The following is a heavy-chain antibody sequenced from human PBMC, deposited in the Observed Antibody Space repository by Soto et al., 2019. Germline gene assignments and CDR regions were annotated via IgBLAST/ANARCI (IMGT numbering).Heavy chain of an antibody. CDR3: ARGGGYSFGLAPYYFDF. Sequence: QVQLVESGGGVVQPGRSLRLSCAASGFTFSSYAMHWVRQAPGKGLEWVAVISYDGSNEYYADSVKGRFTISRDNSKNTLYLEMNSLRDEDTAVYSCARGGGYSFGLAPYYFDFWGQGTLVTVSS. V-gene: IGHV3-30-3*01. CDR1: GFTFSSYA. CDR2: ISYDGSNE. J-gene: IGHJ4*02. D-gene: IGHD5-18*01.